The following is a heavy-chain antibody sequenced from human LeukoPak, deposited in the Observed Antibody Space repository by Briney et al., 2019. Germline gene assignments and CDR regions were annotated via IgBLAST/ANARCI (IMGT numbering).Heavy chain of an antibody. V-gene: IGHV4-59*01. CDR3: ARGTNWNYYYYYMDV. CDR1: GGSISSYY. CDR2: IYYSGST. D-gene: IGHD1-20*01. J-gene: IGHJ6*03. Sequence: PSETRSLTCTVSGGSISSYYWSWIRQPPGKGLEWIGYIYYSGSTNYNPSLKSRVTISVVTSKNQFSLKLSSVTAADTAVYYCARGTNWNYYYYYMDVWGKGTTVTVSS.